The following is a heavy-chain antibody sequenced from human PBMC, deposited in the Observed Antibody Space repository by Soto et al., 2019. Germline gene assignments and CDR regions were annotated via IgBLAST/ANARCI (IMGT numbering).Heavy chain of an antibody. CDR2: ISYDGSNK. D-gene: IGHD3-22*01. CDR1: GFTFSSYG. CDR3: AKDLLHKWWLSPRYYYGMDV. J-gene: IGHJ6*02. Sequence: QVQLVESGGGVVQPGRSLRLSCAASGFTFSSYGMHWVRQAPGKGLEWVAVISYDGSNKYYADSVKGRFTISRDNSKNTLYLQINSLRAEGTAVYYCAKDLLHKWWLSPRYYYGMDVWGQGTTVTVSS. V-gene: IGHV3-30*18.